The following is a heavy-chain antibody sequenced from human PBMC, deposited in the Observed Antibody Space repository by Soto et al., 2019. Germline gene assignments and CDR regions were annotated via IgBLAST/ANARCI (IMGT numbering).Heavy chain of an antibody. CDR3: ARDEFGVIAGAIRNWYFDL. CDR1: GFTVSSNY. Sequence: GGSLRLSCAASGFTVSSNYMSWVRQAPGKGLEWVSVIYSGGSTYYADSVKGRFTISRDNSKNTLYLQMNSLRAEDTAVYYCARDEFGVIAGAIRNWYFDLWGRGSRGTVSS. CDR2: IYSGGST. J-gene: IGHJ2*01. D-gene: IGHD1-7*01. V-gene: IGHV3-53*01.